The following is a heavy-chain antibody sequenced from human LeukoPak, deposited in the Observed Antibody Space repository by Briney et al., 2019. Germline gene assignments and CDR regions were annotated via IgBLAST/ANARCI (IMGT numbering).Heavy chain of an antibody. Sequence: SETLSLTCTVSGGSIRSSSYYWGWIRQPPGKGLEWFGAIYHSGSTYYNPSLKGRVTISVDTSKNQFSLKLSSVTAADTAVYYCARLGGYSSSSGWFDPWGQGTLVTVSS. J-gene: IGHJ5*02. CDR1: GGSIRSSSYY. D-gene: IGHD6-6*01. CDR3: ARLGGYSSSSGWFDP. CDR2: IYHSGST. V-gene: IGHV4-39*01.